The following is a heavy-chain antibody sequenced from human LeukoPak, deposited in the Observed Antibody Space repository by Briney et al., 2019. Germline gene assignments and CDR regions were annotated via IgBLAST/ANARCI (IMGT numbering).Heavy chain of an antibody. CDR1: GGTFSSYA. Sequence: SVKVSCKASGGTFSSYAISWVRQAPGQGLEWMGRIIPILGIANYAQKFQGRVTITADKSTSTAYMELSGLRSKDTAVYYCARLVDGYNPWGQGTLVTVSS. CDR2: IIPILGIA. CDR3: ARLVDGYNP. V-gene: IGHV1-69*04. J-gene: IGHJ5*02. D-gene: IGHD5-24*01.